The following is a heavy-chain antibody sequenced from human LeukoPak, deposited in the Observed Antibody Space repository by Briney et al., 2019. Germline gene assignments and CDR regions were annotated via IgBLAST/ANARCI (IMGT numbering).Heavy chain of an antibody. CDR1: GGSFSGYY. CDR2: IYYSGGT. CDR3: ARGGSYPGMDV. Sequence: SETLSLTCAVYGGSFSGYYWSWIRQPPGKGLEWIGNIYYSGGTYYNPSLKSRVTISVDTSKNQFSLKLSSVTAADTAVYYCARGGSYPGMDVWGQGTTVTVSS. V-gene: IGHV4-34*01. J-gene: IGHJ6*02. D-gene: IGHD1-26*01.